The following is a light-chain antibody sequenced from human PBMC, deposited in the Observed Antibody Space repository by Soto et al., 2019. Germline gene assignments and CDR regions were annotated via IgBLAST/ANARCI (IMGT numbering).Light chain of an antibody. CDR2: AAS. J-gene: IGKJ4*01. CDR3: QQSYSTPLT. V-gene: IGKV1-39*01. Sequence: DIQMTQSPASLSASLGDRVTITCRASQGISSFLAWYQQKPGKAPNLLIYAASTLQSGVPSRFSGSGSGTDFTLTISSLQPEDFATYYCQQSYSTPLTFGGGTKVDIK. CDR1: QGISSF.